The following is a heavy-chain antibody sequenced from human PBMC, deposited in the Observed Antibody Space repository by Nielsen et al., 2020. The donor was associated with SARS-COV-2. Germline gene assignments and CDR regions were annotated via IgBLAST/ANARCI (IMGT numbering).Heavy chain of an antibody. V-gene: IGHV3-66*01. CDR1: GFTISSSF. CDR3: ARDNWGRMDV. CDR2: IYTDGST. D-gene: IGHD7-27*01. J-gene: IGHJ1*01. Sequence: GGSLRLSCGASGFTISSSFMSWVRQAAGKGLDWVSVIYTDGSTSYADSVKGRFTVSRDNSKNTLYLQMNSLRAEDTAMYYCARDNWGRMDVWGQGTLVTVSS.